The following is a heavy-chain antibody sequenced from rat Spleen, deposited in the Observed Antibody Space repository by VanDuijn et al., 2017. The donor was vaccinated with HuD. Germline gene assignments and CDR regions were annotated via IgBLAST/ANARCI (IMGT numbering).Heavy chain of an antibody. Sequence: EVQLVESGGGLVQPGRSLKLSCAASGFTFSNYDMAWVRQAPTKGLEWVASISSSGGSTYYRDSVKGRFTVSRDNAKSTLYLQMDSLRSEDTATYYCARHPDYSNYFDYWGQGVMVTVSS. J-gene: IGHJ2*01. CDR1: GFTFSNYD. CDR2: ISSSGGST. D-gene: IGHD1-1*01. V-gene: IGHV5-25*01. CDR3: ARHPDYSNYFDY.